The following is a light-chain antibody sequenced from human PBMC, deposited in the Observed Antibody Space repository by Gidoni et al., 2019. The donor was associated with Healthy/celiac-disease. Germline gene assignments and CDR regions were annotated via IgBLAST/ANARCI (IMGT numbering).Light chain of an antibody. Sequence: QSVLTQPPSASWTPGQEATISCSGSSSNIGSNTVNWYQQLPGTAPKLLIYSNNQRPSGVPDRFSGSKSGTSASLAISGLQSEDEADYYCAAWDDSLNGRVFGGGTKLTVL. V-gene: IGLV1-44*01. CDR2: SNN. CDR3: AAWDDSLNGRV. J-gene: IGLJ3*02. CDR1: SSNIGSNT.